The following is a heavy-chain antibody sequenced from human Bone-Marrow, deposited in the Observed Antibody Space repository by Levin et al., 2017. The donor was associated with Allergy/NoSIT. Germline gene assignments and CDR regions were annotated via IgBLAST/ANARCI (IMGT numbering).Heavy chain of an antibody. CDR2: IDPHTGGT. D-gene: IGHD1-1*01. CDR1: GYTFNGYY. J-gene: IGHJ5*02. CDR3: TRDQTGTTHYRIFDP. Sequence: WASVKVSCTASGYTFNGYYIYWVRQAPGQGLEWLGWIDPHTGGTEYAQKFQGRVTMTRDTATTTAYMELSRLTSDDTAVYYCTRDQTGTTHYRIFDPWGQGTLVTVSS. V-gene: IGHV1-2*02.